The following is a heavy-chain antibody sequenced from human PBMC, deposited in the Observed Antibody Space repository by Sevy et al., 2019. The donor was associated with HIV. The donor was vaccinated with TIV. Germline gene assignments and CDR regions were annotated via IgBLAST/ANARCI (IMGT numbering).Heavy chain of an antibody. V-gene: IGHV3-7*01. CDR2: INQDGSVK. J-gene: IGHJ4*02. D-gene: IGHD6-13*01. CDR1: GFTLNSYW. CDR3: VRAIEAAGSF. Sequence: EGSLRLSCAASGFTLNSYWMSWVRQAPGKELEWVANINQDGSVKYYVDSVKGRFTISRDNARNSLYLRMNSLRAEDTALYYCVRAIEAAGSFWCQGTLVTVSS.